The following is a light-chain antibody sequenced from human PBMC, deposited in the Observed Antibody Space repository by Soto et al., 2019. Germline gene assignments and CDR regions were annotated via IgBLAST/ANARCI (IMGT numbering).Light chain of an antibody. CDR1: QSISSY. V-gene: IGKV3-11*01. CDR3: QQRDSWPIT. CDR2: DAS. J-gene: IGKJ5*01. Sequence: EIVLTQSPATLSLSRGERATLSCRASQSISSYLAWYQQKPGQAPRLLIHDASDRAAGIPARFSGSGSGTEFTLTISSLEPEDFAIYYCQQRDSWPITFGQGTRLEIK.